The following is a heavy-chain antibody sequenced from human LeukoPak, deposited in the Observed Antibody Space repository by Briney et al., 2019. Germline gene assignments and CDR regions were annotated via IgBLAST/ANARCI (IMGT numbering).Heavy chain of an antibody. Sequence: PGGSLRLPCAASGFTFSSYSMNWVRQAPGKGLEWVSSISSSSSYIYYADSVKGRFTISRDNAKNSLYLQMNSLRAEDTAVFYCARDAADRDYFDYWGQGTLVTVSS. D-gene: IGHD3-16*02. CDR3: ARDAADRDYFDY. V-gene: IGHV3-21*01. CDR2: ISSSSSYI. J-gene: IGHJ4*02. CDR1: GFTFSSYS.